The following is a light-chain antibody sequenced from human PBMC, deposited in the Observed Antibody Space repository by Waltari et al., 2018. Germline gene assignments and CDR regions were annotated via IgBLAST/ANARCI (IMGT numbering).Light chain of an antibody. V-gene: IGLV1-40*01. CDR3: AAWDDGRNGPVI. Sequence: QSVLTQPPSVSGAPGQTVTISCTGSSTNIGSGYHVHWYQQVPGTSPKLLIEDTRRRPSGVSERFSGSKSGTSASLAISGLQPEDEADYYCAAWDDGRNGPVIFGGGTKLTV. J-gene: IGLJ2*01. CDR1: STNIGSGYH. CDR2: DTR.